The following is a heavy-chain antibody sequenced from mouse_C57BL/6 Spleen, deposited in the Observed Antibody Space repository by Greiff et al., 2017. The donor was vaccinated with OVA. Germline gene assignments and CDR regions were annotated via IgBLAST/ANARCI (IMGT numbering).Heavy chain of an antibody. CDR3: AREGTYYGSIYWYFDV. CDR2: INYEGSST. Sequence: EVKLVESEGGLVQPGSSMKLSCTASGFTFSDYYMAWVRQVPEKGLEWVANINYEGSSTYYLDSLKSRFIISRDNAKNILYLQMSSLKSEDTATYYCAREGTYYGSIYWYFDVWGTGTTVTVSS. D-gene: IGHD1-1*01. J-gene: IGHJ1*03. V-gene: IGHV5-16*01. CDR1: GFTFSDYY.